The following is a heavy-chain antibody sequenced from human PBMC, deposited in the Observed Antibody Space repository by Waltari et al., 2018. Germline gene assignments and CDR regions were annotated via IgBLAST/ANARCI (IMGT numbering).Heavy chain of an antibody. V-gene: IGHV1-3*01. CDR1: GYTFTSYA. CDR3: ARDRWEWELFFDY. J-gene: IGHJ4*02. CDR2: INAGNGNT. Sequence: QVQLVQSGAEVKKPGASVKVSCKASGYTFTSYAMHWVRQAPGQRLEWMGWINAGNGNTKYSQKFQGRVTMTRDTSASTAYMELSSLRSEDTAVYYCARDRWEWELFFDYWGQGTLVTVSS. D-gene: IGHD1-26*01.